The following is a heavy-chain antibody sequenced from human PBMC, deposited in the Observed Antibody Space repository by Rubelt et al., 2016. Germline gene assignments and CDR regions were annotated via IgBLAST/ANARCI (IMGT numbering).Heavy chain of an antibody. CDR2: IYHRGST. CDR1: GYSIRSGSY. Sequence: QVQLQESGPGLVKPSETLSLTCIVSGYSIRSGSYWGWIRLPPGKGLEWIGGIYHRGSTYYNPSLKSRVTMSVNTSKNQFSLKLTPVTAADTAGYYCARVGGDGYNDYWGQGTLVTVSS. CDR3: ARVGGDGYNDY. J-gene: IGHJ4*02. V-gene: IGHV4-38-2*02. D-gene: IGHD5-24*01.